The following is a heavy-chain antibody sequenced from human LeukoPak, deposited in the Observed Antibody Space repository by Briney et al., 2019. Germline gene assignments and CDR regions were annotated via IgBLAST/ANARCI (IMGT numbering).Heavy chain of an antibody. Sequence: ASVKVSCKASGGTFISYTINWVRQAPGQGRERMGWMNPNSGNRGYAQKFQGRVTITRKTSISTAYMELSSLRSEDTAVYYCARMVRGAYAGSYWGQGTLVTVSS. D-gene: IGHD3-10*01. CDR1: GGTFISYT. V-gene: IGHV1-8*02. J-gene: IGHJ4*02. CDR3: ARMVRGAYAGSY. CDR2: MNPNSGNR.